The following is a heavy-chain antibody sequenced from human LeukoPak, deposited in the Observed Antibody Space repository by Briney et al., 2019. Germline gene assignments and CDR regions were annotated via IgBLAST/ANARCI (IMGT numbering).Heavy chain of an antibody. J-gene: IGHJ3*02. CDR3: ARGAGYDILTGYLDAFDI. D-gene: IGHD3-9*01. V-gene: IGHV1-8*01. CDR2: MNPNSGNT. CDR1: GYTFTSYD. Sequence: ASVKVSCKASGYTFTSYDINWVRQATGQGLEWMGWMNPNSGNTGYAQKFQGRVTMTRNTSISTAYMELSNLRSEDTAVYYCARGAGYDILTGYLDAFDIWGQGTMVTVSS.